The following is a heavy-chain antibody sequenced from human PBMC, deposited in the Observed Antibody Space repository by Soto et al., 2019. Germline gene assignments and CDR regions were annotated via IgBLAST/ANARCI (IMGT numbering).Heavy chain of an antibody. J-gene: IGHJ4*02. CDR3: AIRASYYDSSGYFDY. CDR1: GDSVSSNSAT. Sequence: SQTLSLTCAISGDSVSSNSATWDWIRQSPSRGLEWLGRTYYRSKWSNDYAVSVKGRITINPDTSNNQFSLHLNSVTPDDTAVYYCAIRASYYDSSGYFDYWGQGTLVTVSS. D-gene: IGHD3-22*01. V-gene: IGHV6-1*01. CDR2: TYYRSKWSN.